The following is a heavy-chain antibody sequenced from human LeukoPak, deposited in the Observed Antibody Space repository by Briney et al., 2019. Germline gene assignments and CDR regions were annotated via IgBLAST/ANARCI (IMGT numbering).Heavy chain of an antibody. Sequence: PGGSLRLSCAACGFIFRSFWMTWVRQAPGKGLEWVANIRQDGSEKYYVDSVEGRFTISRDNAKKSLYLQMSSLRAEDTALYYCARDVRGDGFDIWGPGTMVTVSS. V-gene: IGHV3-7*05. CDR3: ARDVRGDGFDI. CDR1: GFIFRSFW. CDR2: IRQDGSEK. D-gene: IGHD3-10*02. J-gene: IGHJ3*02.